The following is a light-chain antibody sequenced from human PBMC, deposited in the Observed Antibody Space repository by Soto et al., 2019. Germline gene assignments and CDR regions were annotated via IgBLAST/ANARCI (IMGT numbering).Light chain of an antibody. Sequence: EKVMTQSPVSLSVSPGERVTLSCRASQSVGTKLAWYQQKPGQAPRLLIYGASNRATGIPVRFSGSGSGTEFTLTISSLQSEDFAVYYCQQYDVWPVITFGGGTKVDIK. CDR3: QQYDVWPVIT. CDR1: QSVGTK. CDR2: GAS. V-gene: IGKV3-15*01. J-gene: IGKJ4*01.